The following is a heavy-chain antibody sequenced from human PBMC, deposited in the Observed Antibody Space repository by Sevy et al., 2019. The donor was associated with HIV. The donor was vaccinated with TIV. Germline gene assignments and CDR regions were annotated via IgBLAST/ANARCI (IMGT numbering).Heavy chain of an antibody. D-gene: IGHD3-10*01. CDR1: GFTFSSYS. CDR2: ISSSSSYI. V-gene: IGHV3-21*01. CDR3: APTYYYGSGAFDI. Sequence: GESLKISCAASGFTFSSYSMNWVRQAPGKGLEWVSSISSSSSYIYYADSVKGRFTISRDNAKNSLYLQMNSLRAEDTAVYYCAPTYYYGSGAFDIWGQGTMVTVSS. J-gene: IGHJ3*02.